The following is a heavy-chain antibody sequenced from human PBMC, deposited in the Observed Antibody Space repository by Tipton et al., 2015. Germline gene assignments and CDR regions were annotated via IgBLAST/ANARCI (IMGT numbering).Heavy chain of an antibody. V-gene: IGHV4-38-2*01. Sequence: LRLSCAVSAYSISSDYYWGWIRQPPGKGLEWIGSISHSGNTYYNPSLKSRVTISVDTSKNQFSLRLNSVTAADTAVYYCARHGAGTTIIDYWGQGSLVTVSS. D-gene: IGHD1-1*01. CDR2: ISHSGNT. CDR1: AYSISSDYY. J-gene: IGHJ4*02. CDR3: ARHGAGTTIIDY.